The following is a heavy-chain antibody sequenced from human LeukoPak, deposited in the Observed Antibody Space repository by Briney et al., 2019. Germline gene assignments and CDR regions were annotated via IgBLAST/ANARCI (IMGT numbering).Heavy chain of an antibody. V-gene: IGHV1-69*10. Sequence: ASVKVSCKASGGTFSNYAISWVRQAPGQGLEWMGGIIPILGTANYAQKFRGRVTITADKSTRTAYMELSSLRSEDTAVYYCARVPRPLSDYYYYYYMDVWGKGTTVTISS. J-gene: IGHJ6*03. CDR2: IIPILGTA. CDR1: GGTFSNYA. CDR3: ARVPRPLSDYYYYYYMDV. D-gene: IGHD2/OR15-2a*01.